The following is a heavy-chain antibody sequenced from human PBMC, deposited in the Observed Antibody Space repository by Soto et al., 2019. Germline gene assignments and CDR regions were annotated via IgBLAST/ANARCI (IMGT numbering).Heavy chain of an antibody. D-gene: IGHD1-26*01. J-gene: IGHJ3*01. V-gene: IGHV3-74*01. CDR2: INSDGSSR. CDR1: GFTFSSYW. Sequence: GGSLRLSCAASGFTFSSYWMHRVRQVPGKGLVWVSRINSDGSSRSYADSVKGRFTISRDNAKNTLHLQMNSLRAEDTAVYYCARVGLGAFDAFDVWGQGTLVTVSS. CDR3: ARVGLGAFDAFDV.